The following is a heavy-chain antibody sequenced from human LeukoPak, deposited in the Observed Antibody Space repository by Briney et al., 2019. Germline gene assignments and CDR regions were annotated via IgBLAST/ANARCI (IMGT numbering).Heavy chain of an antibody. CDR3: AKVPSHVLRFLEWLPHRREYFDY. V-gene: IGHV3-30*02. J-gene: IGHJ4*02. Sequence: GGSLRLSCAASGFTFSNYAMHWVRQAPGKGLEWVAFIRNDGNEIYYADSVKGRFTISRDNSKNTLYLQMNSLRAEDTAVYYCAKVPSHVLRFLEWLPHRREYFDYWGQGTLVTVSS. CDR2: IRNDGNEI. CDR1: GFTFSNYA. D-gene: IGHD3-3*01.